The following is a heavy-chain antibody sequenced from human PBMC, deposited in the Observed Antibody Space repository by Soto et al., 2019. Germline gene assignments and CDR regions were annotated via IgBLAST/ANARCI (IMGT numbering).Heavy chain of an antibody. V-gene: IGHV3-33*01. J-gene: IGHJ6*02. CDR1: GFTFSSYG. D-gene: IGHD1-7*01. Sequence: GGSLRLSCAASGFTFSSYGMHWVRQAPGKGLEWVAVIWYDGSNKYYADSVKGRFTISRDNSKNTLYLQMNSLRAEDTAVYYCARDLAGTTSSYYYYGMDVWGQGTTVTVSS. CDR3: ARDLAGTTSSYYYYGMDV. CDR2: IWYDGSNK.